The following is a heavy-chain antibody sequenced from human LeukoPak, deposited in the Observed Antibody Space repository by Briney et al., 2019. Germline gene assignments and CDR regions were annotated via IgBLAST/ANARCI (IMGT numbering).Heavy chain of an antibody. Sequence: SETLSLTCTVSGASMNTYLWSWIRQPPGKGLEWIGYVSYSGTTNYNPSLKSRVTISIDTSRSQFSLNLNSVTAADTAVYYCARSHGLYWGQGTLVTVSS. CDR2: VSYSGTT. V-gene: IGHV4-59*01. J-gene: IGHJ4*02. CDR1: GASMNTYL. CDR3: ARSHGLY.